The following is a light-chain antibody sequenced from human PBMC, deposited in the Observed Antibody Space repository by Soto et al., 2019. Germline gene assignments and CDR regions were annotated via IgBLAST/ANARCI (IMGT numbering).Light chain of an antibody. CDR2: EVN. J-gene: IGLJ1*01. Sequence: QSVLTQPASVSGSPGQSITISCTGTSFDVDDYNSVSWYQQPPGKAPKLIIYEVNNRPSGVSNRFSGSNSDNMASLTISGLQAEDEADYYCSLYTTSSTPSYVFGTGTKVTVL. CDR1: SFDVDDYNS. V-gene: IGLV2-14*01. CDR3: SLYTTSSTPSYV.